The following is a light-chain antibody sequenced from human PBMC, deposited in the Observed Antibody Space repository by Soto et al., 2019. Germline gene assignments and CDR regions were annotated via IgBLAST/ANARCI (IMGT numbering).Light chain of an antibody. CDR1: QSVSRN. Sequence: EIGMTQSPATLSVSPGERATLSCRASQSVSRNLAWYQQKPGQAPRLLIYGASTMPTGLPARFSGSGSGTEFTLTISSLQSEDFAVYYCQQYNNWPPWTFGQGTKVEIK. CDR2: GAS. CDR3: QQYNNWPPWT. J-gene: IGKJ1*01. V-gene: IGKV3-15*01.